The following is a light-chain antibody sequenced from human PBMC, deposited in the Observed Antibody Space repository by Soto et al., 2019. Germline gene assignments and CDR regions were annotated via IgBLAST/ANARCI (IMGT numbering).Light chain of an antibody. CDR3: QQAASFPIT. CDR1: QGISNY. V-gene: IGKV1-27*01. CDR2: VAS. J-gene: IGKJ5*01. Sequence: DIQLTQSPSSLSSSLGDRVTLTCRASQGISNYLAWYKQKPGKVPKVLIYVASALQSGVPSRFSGSGSGTDFTLTINSLKPEDFETYYCQQAASFPITFGQGTRLEIK.